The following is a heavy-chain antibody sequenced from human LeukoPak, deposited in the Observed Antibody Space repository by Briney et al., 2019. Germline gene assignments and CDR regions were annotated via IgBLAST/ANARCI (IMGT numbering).Heavy chain of an antibody. J-gene: IGHJ6*04. V-gene: IGHV4-34*01. Sequence: SETLSLTCAVYGGSFSGYYWSWIRQPPGKGLEWIGEINHSGSTNYNPSLKSRVTISVDTSKNQFSLKLSSVTAADTAVYYCARGPYRGYSCGPTLRYYYGMDVWGKGTTVTVSS. CDR3: ARGPYRGYSCGPTLRYYYGMDV. D-gene: IGHD5-18*01. CDR1: GGSFSGYY. CDR2: INHSGST.